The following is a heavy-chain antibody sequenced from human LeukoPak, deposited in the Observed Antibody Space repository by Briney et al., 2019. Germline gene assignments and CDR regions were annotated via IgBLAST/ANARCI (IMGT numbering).Heavy chain of an antibody. D-gene: IGHD4-23*01. CDR2: MNPNSGNT. CDR1: GYTFTSYD. Sequence: GASVKVSCKASGYTFTSYDINWVRQATGQGLEWMGWMNPNSGNTGFAQKFQGRVTMTRDTSISTAYMELSSLTSEDTAVYYCARKGTVVTLGAFDIWGQGTMVTVSS. CDR3: ARKGTVVTLGAFDI. V-gene: IGHV1-8*01. J-gene: IGHJ3*02.